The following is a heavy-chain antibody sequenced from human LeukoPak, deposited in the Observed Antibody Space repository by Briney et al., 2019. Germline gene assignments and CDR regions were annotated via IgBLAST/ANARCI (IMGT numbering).Heavy chain of an antibody. CDR2: INHSGST. V-gene: IGHV4-34*01. Sequence: SETLSLTCAVYGGSFSGYYWSWIRQPPRKGLEWIGEINHSGSTNYNPSLKSRVTISVDTSMNQFSLKLSSVTAADTAVYYCARGGNDYDFWSGYYDNNWFDPWGQGTLVIVSS. CDR3: ARGGNDYDFWSGYYDNNWFDP. D-gene: IGHD3-3*01. CDR1: GGSFSGYY. J-gene: IGHJ5*02.